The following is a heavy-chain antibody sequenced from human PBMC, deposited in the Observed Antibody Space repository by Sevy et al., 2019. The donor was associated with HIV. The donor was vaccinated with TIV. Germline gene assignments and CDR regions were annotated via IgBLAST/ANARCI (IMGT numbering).Heavy chain of an antibody. V-gene: IGHV3-74*01. J-gene: IGHJ5*02. CDR3: ARRPTDQSGSYWFDP. Sequence: GGSLRLSCAASGFTFSIYAMSWVRQAPGKGLVWVSRIKTDGSDTSFADSVKGRFTISRDNTKNTLYLQMNSLRAEDTAVYYCARRPTDQSGSYWFDPWGQGTLVTVSS. CDR1: GFTFSIYA. CDR2: IKTDGSDT. D-gene: IGHD1-26*01.